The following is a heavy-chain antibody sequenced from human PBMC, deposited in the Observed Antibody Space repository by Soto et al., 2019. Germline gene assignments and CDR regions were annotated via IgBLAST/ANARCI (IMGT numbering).Heavy chain of an antibody. CDR3: ARDPSYGSSWYYYFDY. V-gene: IGHV3-21*01. CDR1: GFTFSSYS. D-gene: IGHD6-13*01. J-gene: IGHJ4*02. Sequence: GGSLRLSCAASGFTFSSYSMNWVRQAPGKGLEWVSSISSSSGYIYYADSVKGRFTISRDNAKNSLYLQMNSLRAEDTAVYYCARDPSYGSSWYYYFDYWGQGTPVTVSS. CDR2: ISSSSGYI.